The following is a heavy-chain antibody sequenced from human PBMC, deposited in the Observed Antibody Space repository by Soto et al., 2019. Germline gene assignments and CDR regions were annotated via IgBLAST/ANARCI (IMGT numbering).Heavy chain of an antibody. CDR2: INHSGSI. V-gene: IGHV4-34*01. J-gene: IGHJ4*02. D-gene: IGHD6-13*01. CDR1: GGSFSGYY. Sequence: QVQLQQWGAGLLKPSETLSLTCAGYGGSFSGYYWSWIRQPPGKGLEWIGDINHSGSINYNPSLKSRVTISGDTSKNQFSLNRRSVTAADAAVYYCARSGQLVLGYGGQRTLVTVSS. CDR3: ARSGQLVLGY.